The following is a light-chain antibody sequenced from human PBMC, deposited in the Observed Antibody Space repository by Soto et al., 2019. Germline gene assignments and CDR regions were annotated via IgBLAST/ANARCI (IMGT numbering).Light chain of an antibody. V-gene: IGKV1-5*01. CDR2: DAS. CDR3: QQYNSYSPWTWT. CDR1: QSISSW. Sequence: DIQMTQSPSTLSASVGDRVTITCRASQSISSWLAWYQQKPGKAPKVLIYDASSLGSGVPSRFSGSGSGTEFTLTISSLQPDDFGTYYCQQYNSYSPWTWTFGQGTKVDIK. J-gene: IGKJ1*01.